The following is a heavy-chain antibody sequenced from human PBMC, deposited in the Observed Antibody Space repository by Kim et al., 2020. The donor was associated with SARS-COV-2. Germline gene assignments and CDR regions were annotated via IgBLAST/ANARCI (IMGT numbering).Heavy chain of an antibody. CDR3: ARDRTVAAAELDY. D-gene: IGHD6-13*01. CDR2: INAGNGNT. CDR1: GYTFTSCA. J-gene: IGHJ4*02. Sequence: ASVKVSCKASGYTFTSCAMHWVRQAPGQRLEWMGWINAGNGNTKYSQKFQGRVTITRDTSASTAYMELSSLRSEDTAVYYCARDRTVAAAELDYWGQGTLVTVSS. V-gene: IGHV1-3*01.